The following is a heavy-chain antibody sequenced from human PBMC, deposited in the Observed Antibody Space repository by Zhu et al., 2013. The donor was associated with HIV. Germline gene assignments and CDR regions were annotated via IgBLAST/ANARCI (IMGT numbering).Heavy chain of an antibody. CDR3: AGGYDSSGYYYPFGSFDY. J-gene: IGHJ4*02. V-gene: IGHV4-59*01. CDR2: IYYSGST. D-gene: IGHD3-22*01. CDR1: GGSISSYY. Sequence: QVQLQESGPGLVKPSETLSLTCTVFGGSISSYYWSWIRQPPGKGLEWIGYIYYSGSTKNNPSLKSRVNISVDMPKNQFSLKLSSVTAADTAVYYCAGGYDSSGYYYPFGSFDYWGQGTLVTVSS.